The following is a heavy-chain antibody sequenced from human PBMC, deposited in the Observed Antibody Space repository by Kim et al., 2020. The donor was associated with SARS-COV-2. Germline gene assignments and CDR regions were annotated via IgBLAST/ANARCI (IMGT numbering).Heavy chain of an antibody. D-gene: IGHD3-16*01. CDR3: ARDESLGGGPVDAFEV. CDR2: IYYSGST. V-gene: IGHV4-30-4*01. Sequence: SETLSLTCTVSGGSISSVDSYWIWIRQPPGKGLEWIAYIYYSGSTYYNPSLKIRVTISVDTSKNQFSLKLSSVTAADTSVYYCARDESLGGGPVDAFEV. J-gene: IGHJ3*01. CDR1: GGSISSVDSY.